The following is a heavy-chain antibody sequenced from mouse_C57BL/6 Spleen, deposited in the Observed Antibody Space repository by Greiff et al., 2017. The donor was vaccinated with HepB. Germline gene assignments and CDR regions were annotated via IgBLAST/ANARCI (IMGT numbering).Heavy chain of an antibody. CDR1: GYTFTDYY. CDR2: INPKNGGT. D-gene: IGHD2-4*01. Sequence: EVKLQQSGPELVKPGASVKISCKASGYTFTDYYMNWVKQSPGKSLEWIGDINPKNGGTSYNQKFKGKATLTVDKSSSTAYMELRSLTSEDSAVYYCARRGYDYDNWLADWGQGTLVTVSA. J-gene: IGHJ3*01. V-gene: IGHV1-26*01. CDR3: ARRGYDYDNWLAD.